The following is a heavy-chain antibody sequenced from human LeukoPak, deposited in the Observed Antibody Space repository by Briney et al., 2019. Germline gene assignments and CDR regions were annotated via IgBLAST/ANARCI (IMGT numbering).Heavy chain of an antibody. Sequence: SVKVSCKASGGTFSSYAISWVRQAPGQGLEWVGGIIPIFGTANYAQKFQGRVTITADESTSTAYMELSSLRSEDTAVYYCARPYRRSSYYYGMDVWGQGTTVTVSS. D-gene: IGHD6-6*01. V-gene: IGHV1-69*13. CDR3: ARPYRRSSYYYGMDV. CDR2: IIPIFGTA. J-gene: IGHJ6*02. CDR1: GGTFSSYA.